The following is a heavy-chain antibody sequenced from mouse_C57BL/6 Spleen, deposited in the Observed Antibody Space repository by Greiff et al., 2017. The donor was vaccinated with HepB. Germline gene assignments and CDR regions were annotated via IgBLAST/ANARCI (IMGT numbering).Heavy chain of an antibody. Sequence: EVMLVESGGDLVKPGGSLKLSCAASGFTFSSYGMSWVRQTPDKRLEWVATISSGGSYTYYPDSVKGRFTISRDNAKNTLYLQMSSLKSEDTAMYYCARVHDGYYDDYWGQGTTLTVSS. D-gene: IGHD2-3*01. CDR2: ISSGGSYT. CDR3: ARVHDGYYDDY. J-gene: IGHJ2*01. V-gene: IGHV5-6*02. CDR1: GFTFSSYG.